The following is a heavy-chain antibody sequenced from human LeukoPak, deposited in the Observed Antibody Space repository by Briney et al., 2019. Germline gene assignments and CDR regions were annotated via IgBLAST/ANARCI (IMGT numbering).Heavy chain of an antibody. V-gene: IGHV3-30*18. CDR3: AKDSMAWFGEPFHFDY. CDR2: ISYDGSNK. Sequence: GRSLRLSCAASGFTFSSYGMHWVRQAPGKGLEWVAVISYDGSNKYYADSVKGRFTISRDNSKNTLYLQMNSLRAEDTAVYYCAKDSMAWFGEPFHFDYWGQGTLVTVSS. J-gene: IGHJ4*02. D-gene: IGHD3-10*01. CDR1: GFTFSSYG.